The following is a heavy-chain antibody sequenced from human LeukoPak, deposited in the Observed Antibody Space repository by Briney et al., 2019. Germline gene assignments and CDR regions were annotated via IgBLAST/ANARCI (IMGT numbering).Heavy chain of an antibody. CDR1: GFSFSSYS. CDR2: ISSGSSSV. CDR3: ARSQRLGHCVNGVCVYPYYFDF. Sequence: GGSLRLSCTTSGFSFSSYSMNWVRQTPGKGLEWVSSISSGSSSVFYAESVRGRFTISRDSAKTSVFLQMDSLRADDSALYFCARSQRLGHCVNGVCVYPYYFDFWGQGALVTVSS. V-gene: IGHV3-21*01. J-gene: IGHJ4*02. D-gene: IGHD2-8*01.